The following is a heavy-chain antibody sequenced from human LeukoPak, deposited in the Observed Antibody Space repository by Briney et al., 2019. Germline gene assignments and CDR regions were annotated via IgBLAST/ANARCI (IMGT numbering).Heavy chain of an antibody. CDR2: IYHSGST. Sequence: SETLSLTCTVSGASINSDYYWGWIRHPPGKGLEWIGNIYHSGSTSYNSSLKSRVTISVDTSKNQFALKLTSVTAADTAVYYCARVYGAGAYYHLDNWGQGTLVTVSS. D-gene: IGHD3-10*01. V-gene: IGHV4-38-2*02. CDR3: ARVYGAGAYYHLDN. J-gene: IGHJ4*02. CDR1: GASINSDYY.